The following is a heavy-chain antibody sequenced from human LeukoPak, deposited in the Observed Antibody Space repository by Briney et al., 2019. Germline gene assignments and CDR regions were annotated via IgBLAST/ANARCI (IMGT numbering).Heavy chain of an antibody. CDR3: ARESPRLDAYDSSGWGAMDY. CDR1: GFTVSSNY. Sequence: GGSLRLSCAASGFTVSSNYMSWVRQAPGKGLEWVSVIYSGGSTYYADSVKGRFTISRDNSKNTLYLQMNSLRAEDTAVYYCARESPRLDAYDSSGWGAMDYWGQGTLVTVSS. D-gene: IGHD3-22*01. V-gene: IGHV3-53*01. CDR2: IYSGGST. J-gene: IGHJ4*02.